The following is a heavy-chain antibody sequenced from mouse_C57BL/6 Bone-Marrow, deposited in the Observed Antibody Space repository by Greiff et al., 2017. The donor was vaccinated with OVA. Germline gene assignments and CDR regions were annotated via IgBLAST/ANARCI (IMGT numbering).Heavy chain of an antibody. J-gene: IGHJ4*01. CDR1: GFTFSSYA. D-gene: IGHD4-1*01. Sequence: EVMLVESGGGLVKPGGSLKLSCAASGFTFSSYAMSWVRQTPEKRLEWVATISDDGGYTYYPDNVKGRFTISRDNAKTNLYRQMSHLKSEDTAMYYCARGPLTGTYNAMDYWGQGTSVTVSS. CDR3: ARGPLTGTYNAMDY. V-gene: IGHV5-4*03. CDR2: ISDDGGYT.